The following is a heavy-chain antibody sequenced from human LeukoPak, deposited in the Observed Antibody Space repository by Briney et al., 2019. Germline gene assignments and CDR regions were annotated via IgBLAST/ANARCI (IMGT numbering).Heavy chain of an antibody. V-gene: IGHV3-23*01. CDR2: ITGSGT. D-gene: IGHD3-10*01. CDR3: GKDLPDSRESLTGHWFDP. Sequence: GGSLRLSCAASGLTFANYAMSWVRQAPGKGLEWVSAITGSGTYYADSVKGRFTISRDKSKNTLYLQMNSLRAEDTALYYCGKDLPDSRESLTGHWFDPWGQGTLVTVSS. CDR1: GLTFANYA. J-gene: IGHJ5*02.